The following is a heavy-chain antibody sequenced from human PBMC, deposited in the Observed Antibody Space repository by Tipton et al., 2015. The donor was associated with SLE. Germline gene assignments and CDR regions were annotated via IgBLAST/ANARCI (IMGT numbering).Heavy chain of an antibody. CDR1: GGSISSHY. D-gene: IGHD3-22*01. J-gene: IGHJ5*02. CDR3: AREPYYYDSSGYYVSWFDP. Sequence: TLSLTCTVSGGSISSHYWSWIRQAPGKGLEWIGYISNSETTNYNPSLKSRVTISVDTSKNQFPLKLRSVTAADTAVYYCAREPYYYDSSGYYVSWFDPWGQGTLVTVSS. V-gene: IGHV4-59*11. CDR2: ISNSETT.